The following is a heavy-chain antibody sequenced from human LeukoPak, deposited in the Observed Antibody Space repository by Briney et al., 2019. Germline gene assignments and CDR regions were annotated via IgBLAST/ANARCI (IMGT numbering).Heavy chain of an antibody. CDR3: ARHGGYCSSTSCYGIGWFDP. Sequence: LGESLKFSCKGSGYSLTSYWISWVRQMPGKGLEWMGRIDPSDSNTNYSPSFQGHVTISADKSISTAYLQWSSLKASDTAMYYCARHGGYCSSTSCYGIGWFDPWGQGTLVTVSS. CDR1: GYSLTSYW. J-gene: IGHJ5*02. CDR2: IDPSDSNT. V-gene: IGHV5-10-1*01. D-gene: IGHD2-2*01.